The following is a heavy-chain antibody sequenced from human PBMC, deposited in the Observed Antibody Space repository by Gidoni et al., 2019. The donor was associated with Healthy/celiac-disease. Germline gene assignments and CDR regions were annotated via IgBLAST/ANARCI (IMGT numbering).Heavy chain of an antibody. CDR3: ARDTYYYDSSGYYFFDY. Sequence: QVTLRESGPALVKPTQTLTLTCTFSGVSLSTSGMCVSWIRQPPGKALEWLARIDWDDDKYYSTSLKTRLTISKDTSKNQVVLTMTNMDPVDTATYYCARDTYYYDSSGYYFFDYWGQGTLVTVSS. D-gene: IGHD3-22*01. CDR1: GVSLSTSGMC. J-gene: IGHJ4*02. CDR2: IDWDDDK. V-gene: IGHV2-70*15.